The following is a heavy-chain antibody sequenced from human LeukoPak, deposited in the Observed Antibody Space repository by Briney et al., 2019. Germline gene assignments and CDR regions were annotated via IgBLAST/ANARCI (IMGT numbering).Heavy chain of an antibody. CDR3: AREVLVYTAMVGFDP. CDR1: GFTFSNYG. CDR2: IWYYGRNK. J-gene: IGHJ5*02. D-gene: IGHD5-18*01. Sequence: GRSLRLSCAASGFTFSNYGMHWVRQAPGKGLEWVAVIWYYGRNKYYADSVKGPFTIPRDNYKNTLYVHMNSLRGEDTDVYYCAREVLVYTAMVGFDPWGQGPLVTVSS. V-gene: IGHV3-33*01.